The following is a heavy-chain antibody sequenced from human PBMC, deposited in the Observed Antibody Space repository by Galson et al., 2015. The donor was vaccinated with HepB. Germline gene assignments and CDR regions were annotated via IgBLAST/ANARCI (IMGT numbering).Heavy chain of an antibody. CDR3: ARVEAMVRGLNWFDP. J-gene: IGHJ5*02. V-gene: IGHV1-18*01. Sequence: SVKVSCKASGYPFTSYGITWVRQVPGQGLEWMGWISPYNGNTKYAQKFQGRVTMTTDTSPSTAYMELRSLRSDDTAVYYCARVEAMVRGLNWFDPWGQGTLVTVSS. CDR2: ISPYNGNT. D-gene: IGHD3-10*01. CDR1: GYPFTSYG.